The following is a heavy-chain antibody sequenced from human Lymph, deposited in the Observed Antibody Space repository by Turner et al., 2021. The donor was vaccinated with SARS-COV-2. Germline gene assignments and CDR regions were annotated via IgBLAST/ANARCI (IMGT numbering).Heavy chain of an antibody. CDR3: ARGTGATDY. D-gene: IGHD1-26*01. J-gene: IGHJ4*02. V-gene: IGHV3-20*01. Sequence: EVQLVESGGGVVRPGGSLRLSCAASGFTFDDYGMNWVRQAPGKGLEWVSSINWNGGSIGYADSVKGRFTIARDNAKNYRYLQMNSLRAEDTAFYHCARGTGATDYWGQGTLVTVSS. CDR2: INWNGGSI. CDR1: GFTFDDYG.